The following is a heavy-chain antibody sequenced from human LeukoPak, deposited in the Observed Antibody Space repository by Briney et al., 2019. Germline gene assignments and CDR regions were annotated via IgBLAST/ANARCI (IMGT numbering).Heavy chain of an antibody. CDR2: MKADGSEK. D-gene: IGHD3-16*01. CDR3: VRGGTNYYHWGAL. CDR1: GFTFSTHW. Sequence: GGSLRLSCGASGFTFSTHWMNWVRQAPGKGLEWVANMKADGSEKYYVDSVKGRFSISRDNAKNSLYLQMNTLRAEDTAVYYCVRGGTNYYHWGALWGQGTLVTVSS. J-gene: IGHJ4*02. V-gene: IGHV3-7*04.